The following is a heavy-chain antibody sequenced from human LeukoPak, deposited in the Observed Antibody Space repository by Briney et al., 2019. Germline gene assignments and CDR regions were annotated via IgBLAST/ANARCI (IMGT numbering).Heavy chain of an antibody. V-gene: IGHV1-2*04. J-gene: IGHJ5*02. Sequence: ASVKVSCKASGYTFTGYYMHWVRQAPGQGLEWMGWINPNSGGTNYAQKFQGWVTMTRDTSISTAYMELSRLRSDDTAVYYCAREAEGSGSYMSGGSNWFDPWGQGTLVTVSS. CDR2: INPNSGGT. CDR1: GYTFTGYY. D-gene: IGHD3-10*01. CDR3: AREAEGSGSYMSGGSNWFDP.